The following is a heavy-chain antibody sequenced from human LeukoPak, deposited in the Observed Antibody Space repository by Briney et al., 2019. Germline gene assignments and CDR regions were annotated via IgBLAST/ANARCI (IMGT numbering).Heavy chain of an antibody. CDR1: GFTFSSYS. CDR2: ISSSSSYI. CDR3: ASVEASYYDSRVDY. Sequence: QPGGSLRLSCAASGFTFSSYSMNWVRQAPGKGLEWVSSISSSSSYIYYADSVKGRFTISRDNAKNSLYLQMNSLRAEDTAVYYCASVEASYYDSRVDYWGQGTLVTVSS. D-gene: IGHD3-22*01. V-gene: IGHV3-21*01. J-gene: IGHJ4*02.